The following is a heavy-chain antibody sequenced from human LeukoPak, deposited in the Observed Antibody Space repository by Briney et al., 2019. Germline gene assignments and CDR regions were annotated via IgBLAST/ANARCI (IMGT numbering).Heavy chain of an antibody. CDR1: GYTFTDYY. D-gene: IGHD5-24*01. J-gene: IGHJ4*02. CDR2: INPSGGST. Sequence: ASVKVSCKASGYTFTDYYIHWVRQAPGQGLEWMGIINPSGGSTSYAQKFQGRVTMTRDTSTSTVYMELSSLRSKDTAVYYCASSRDGYNLDYWGQGTLVTVSS. V-gene: IGHV1-46*03. CDR3: ASSRDGYNLDY.